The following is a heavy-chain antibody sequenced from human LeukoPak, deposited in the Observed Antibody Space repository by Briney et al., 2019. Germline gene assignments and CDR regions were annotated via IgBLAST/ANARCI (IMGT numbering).Heavy chain of an antibody. CDR2: ISWNSGSI. CDR1: GFTFDDYA. J-gene: IGHJ6*03. CDR3: AKAGPYYYDYMDV. Sequence: GGSLRLSCAASGFTFDDYAMHWVRQAPGKGLEWVSGISWNSGSIGYADSVKGRFTVSGDNAKNSLYLQMNSLRAEDTALYYCAKAGPYYYDYMDVWGKGTTVTISS. V-gene: IGHV3-9*01.